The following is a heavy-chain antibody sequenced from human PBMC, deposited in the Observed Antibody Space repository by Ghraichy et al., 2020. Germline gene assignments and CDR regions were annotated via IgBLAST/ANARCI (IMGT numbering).Heavy chain of an antibody. CDR3: ARNDQWLVHHWFDP. Sequence: ASVKVSCKASGYTFTSYGISWVRQAPGQGLEWMGWISGYNGNTNYAQKLQGRVTMTTDTSTSTAYMELTSLRSDDTAVYYCARNDQWLVHHWFDPWGQGTLVTVSS. V-gene: IGHV1-18*01. CDR2: ISGYNGNT. J-gene: IGHJ5*02. D-gene: IGHD6-19*01. CDR1: GYTFTSYG.